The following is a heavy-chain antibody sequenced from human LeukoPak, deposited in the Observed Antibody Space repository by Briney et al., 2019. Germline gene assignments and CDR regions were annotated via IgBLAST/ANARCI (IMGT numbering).Heavy chain of an antibody. J-gene: IGHJ4*02. V-gene: IGHV4-39*01. D-gene: IGHD3-22*01. CDR3: ARLIGDYYDSSGYYHHFDY. CDR2: IYYSGST. Sequence: PSETLSLTCTVSGGSISSSSYYWGWIRQPPGKGLEWIGSIYYSGSTYYNLSLKSRVTISVDTSKNQFSLKLSSVTAADTAVYYCARLIGDYYDSSGYYHHFDYWGQGTLVTVSS. CDR1: GGSISSSSYY.